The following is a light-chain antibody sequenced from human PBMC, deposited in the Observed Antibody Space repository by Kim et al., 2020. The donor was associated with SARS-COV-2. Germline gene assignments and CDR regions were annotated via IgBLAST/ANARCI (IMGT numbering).Light chain of an antibody. CDR1: QSISSY. J-gene: IGKJ1*01. V-gene: IGKV1-39*01. CDR2: AAS. Sequence: DIQMTQSPSSLSASVGDRVTITCRTSQSISSYLNWYQQKPGKAPKFLIYAASNLQSGVPSRFSGSGSGTDFTLTITSLQPEDFATYYCQQSHSTPRTFGQRTRVDI. CDR3: QQSHSTPRT.